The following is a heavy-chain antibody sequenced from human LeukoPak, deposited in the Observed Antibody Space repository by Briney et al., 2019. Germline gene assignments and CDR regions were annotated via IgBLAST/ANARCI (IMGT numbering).Heavy chain of an antibody. CDR1: GFTFDDYG. J-gene: IGHJ6*03. CDR2: INWNGGST. V-gene: IGHV3-20*04. CDR3: ARHMVRGATSYYYYYMDV. Sequence: PGGSLRLSCAASGFTFDDYGMSWVRQAPGKGLEWVSGINWNGGSTGYADSVKGRFTISRDNAKNSLYLQMNSLRAEDTALYYCARHMVRGATSYYYYYMDVWGKGTTVTVSS. D-gene: IGHD3-10*01.